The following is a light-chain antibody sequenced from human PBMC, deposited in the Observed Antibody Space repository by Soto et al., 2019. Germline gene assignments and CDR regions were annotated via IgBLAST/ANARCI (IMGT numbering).Light chain of an antibody. J-gene: IGKJ1*01. CDR1: QSISSW. Sequence: DIQMTQSPSTLSASVGDRVTITCRASQSISSWLAWYQQKPGKAPKLLIYKASTLESGVPSRFSGSGSGTEFTLTISSLKPDDFATYYCQQYDKYAWTFGQGTKVEIK. CDR3: QQYDKYAWT. V-gene: IGKV1-5*03. CDR2: KAS.